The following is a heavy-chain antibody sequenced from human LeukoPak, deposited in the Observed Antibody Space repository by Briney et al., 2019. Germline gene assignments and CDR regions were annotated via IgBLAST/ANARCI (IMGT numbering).Heavy chain of an antibody. J-gene: IGHJ6*02. V-gene: IGHV3-11*01. CDR2: ISSSGSTI. CDR3: ARDRRTYYDFWSGYPIYYYGMDV. D-gene: IGHD3-3*01. Sequence: LSLTCTVSGGSISSYYWSWIRQAPGKGLEWVSYISSSGSTIYYADSVKGRFTISRDNAKNSLYLQMNSLRAEDTAVYYCARDRRTYYDFWSGYPIYYYGMDVWGQGTTVTVSS. CDR1: GGSISSYY.